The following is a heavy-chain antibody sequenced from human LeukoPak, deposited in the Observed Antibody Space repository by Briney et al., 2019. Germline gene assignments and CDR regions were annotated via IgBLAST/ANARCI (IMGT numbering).Heavy chain of an antibody. CDR1: GGSFSGYY. CDR3: ALKGNWFDP. Sequence: PSETLSLTCAVYGGSFSGYYWSWICQPPGKGLEWIGEINHSGSTNYNPSLKSRVTISVDTSKNQFSLKLSSVTAADTAVYYCALKGNWFDPWGQGTLVTVSS. J-gene: IGHJ5*02. V-gene: IGHV4-34*01. CDR2: INHSGST.